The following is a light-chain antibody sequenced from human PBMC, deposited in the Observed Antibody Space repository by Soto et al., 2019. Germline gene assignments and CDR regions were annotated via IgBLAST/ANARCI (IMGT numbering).Light chain of an antibody. J-gene: IGKJ4*01. Sequence: IQLTQSPSSLSASVGDRVTITCRASQDISNSLAWYQQKPGKAPRLLISAASTLLSGLPSRFSGSGSGTDFTLTISSLQPEDFATYYCQQLYSSTPSFGGGTKVDIK. CDR3: QQLYSSTPS. V-gene: IGKV1-9*01. CDR1: QDISNS. CDR2: AAS.